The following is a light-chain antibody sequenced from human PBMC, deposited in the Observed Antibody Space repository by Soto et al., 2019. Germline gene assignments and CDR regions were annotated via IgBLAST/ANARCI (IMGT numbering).Light chain of an antibody. CDR3: QQYNSYAWT. CDR1: QSISSW. CDR2: KAS. Sequence: DIHITQSPSTLSASVGDRVTITFRASQSISSWLAWYQQKPGKAPKLLIYKASSLESGVPSRFSGSGSGTEFTLTISSLQPDDFATDYGQQYNSYAWTFGRGTKVDIK. J-gene: IGKJ1*01. V-gene: IGKV1-5*03.